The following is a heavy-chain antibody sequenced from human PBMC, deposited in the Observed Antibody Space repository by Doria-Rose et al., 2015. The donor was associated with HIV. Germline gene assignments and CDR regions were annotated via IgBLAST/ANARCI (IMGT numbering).Heavy chain of an antibody. CDR3: AREAGTADWFDP. CDR1: GYTFTNNY. Sequence: VQLVQSGAEVKKPGASAKISCKASGYTFTNNYMHWVRQAPGQGLEWMGIINPRGGSTSYAQKFQGRVTMTRDTSTSTVYMELRSLRSEDTAMYYCAREAGTADWFDPWGQGTLVIVSS. CDR2: INPRGGST. D-gene: IGHD2-21*02. J-gene: IGHJ5*02. V-gene: IGHV1-46*01.